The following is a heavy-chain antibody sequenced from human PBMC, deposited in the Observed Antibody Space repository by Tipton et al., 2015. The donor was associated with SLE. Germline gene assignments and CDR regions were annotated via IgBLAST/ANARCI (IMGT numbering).Heavy chain of an antibody. J-gene: IGHJ5*02. CDR2: IRSKAYGGTT. CDR3: ARGRRVEDIVVVVAVDWFDP. CDR1: GFTVSSNY. D-gene: IGHD2-15*01. V-gene: IGHV3-71*01. Sequence: SLRLSCAASGFTVSSNYMSWVRQAPGKGLEWVGFIRSKAYGGTTEYAASVKGRFTISRDDSKSIAYLQMNSLRAEDTAVYYCARGRRVEDIVVVVAVDWFDPWGQGTLVTVSS.